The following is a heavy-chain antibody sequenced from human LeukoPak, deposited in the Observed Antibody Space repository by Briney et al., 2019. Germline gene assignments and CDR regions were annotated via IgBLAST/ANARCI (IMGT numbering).Heavy chain of an antibody. CDR3: AKDGGEYYDILTGYYPRLYYMDV. Sequence: GGSLRLSCVASGFTFSTYGMSWVRQAPGKGLEWVSAISGSGGSTYYADSVKGRFTISRDNSKNTLYLQMNSLRAEDTAVYYCAKDGGEYYDILTGYYPRLYYMDVWGKGTTVTISS. D-gene: IGHD3-9*01. V-gene: IGHV3-23*01. CDR2: ISGSGGST. CDR1: GFTFSTYG. J-gene: IGHJ6*03.